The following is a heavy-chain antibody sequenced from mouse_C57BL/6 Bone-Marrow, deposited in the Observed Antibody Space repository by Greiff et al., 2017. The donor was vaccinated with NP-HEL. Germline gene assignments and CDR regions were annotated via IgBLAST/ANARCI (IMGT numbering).Heavy chain of an antibody. Sequence: EVQLVESGGGLVQPGGSLKLSCAASGFTFSDYGMAWVRQAPRKGPEWVAFISNLAYSIYYADTVTGRFTISRENAKKTLYLEMSRLRSEDTAMYYCARHPYYGSSYWYFDVLGTGTTVTVSS. CDR2: ISNLAYSI. D-gene: IGHD1-1*01. CDR3: ARHPYYGSSYWYFDV. CDR1: GFTFSDYG. V-gene: IGHV5-15*01. J-gene: IGHJ1*03.